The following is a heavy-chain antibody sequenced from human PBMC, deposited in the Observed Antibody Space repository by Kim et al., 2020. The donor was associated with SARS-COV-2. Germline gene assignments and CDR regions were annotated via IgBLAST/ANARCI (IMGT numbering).Heavy chain of an antibody. D-gene: IGHD3-22*01. CDR2: IGYDGSNK. J-gene: IGHJ4*02. Sequence: GGSLRLSCAAFGFTFSNYGMHWVRQAPGKGLEWVAVIGYDGSNKYYVDSVKGRFTISRDNSKNTLYLQMDSLRVDDTAVYYCARAQSRGMIVAYFDYWGQGTLVTVSS. CDR3: ARAQSRGMIVAYFDY. V-gene: IGHV3-33*01. CDR1: GFTFSNYG.